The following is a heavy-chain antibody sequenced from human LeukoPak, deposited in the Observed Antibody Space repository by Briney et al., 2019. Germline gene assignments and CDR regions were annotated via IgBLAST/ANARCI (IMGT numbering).Heavy chain of an antibody. CDR2: INPNGGAI. D-gene: IGHD1-1*01. CDR3: VKPSRGPYYWFDL. CDR1: GYTFIGYY. J-gene: IGHJ5*02. V-gene: IGHV1-2*02. Sequence: ASVRVSCKASGYTFIGYYMHWVRQAPGQALEWMGWINPNGGAINYAQKFQGRVTPTRDTSRNTAYMEINRLTSDDTAVYYCVKPSRGPYYWFDLWGQGTLVTVSS.